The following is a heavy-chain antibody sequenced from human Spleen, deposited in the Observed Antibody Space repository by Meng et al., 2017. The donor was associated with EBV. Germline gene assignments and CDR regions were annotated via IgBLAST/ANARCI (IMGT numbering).Heavy chain of an antibody. CDR1: GYSFTDYY. D-gene: IGHD5-12*01. J-gene: IGHJ4*02. V-gene: IGHV1-2*06. CDR2: INPHSGDT. CDR3: ARAVSGGYDVNFDY. Sequence: QVQLVPSGAEVKEPGASVNVSCKASGYSFTDYYIHWVRQAPGQGLEWIGRINPHSGDTNYARKFQGRVTMTRDTSISTAYMDLTRLTSDDTAAYYCARAVSGGYDVNFDYWGQGSLVTVSS.